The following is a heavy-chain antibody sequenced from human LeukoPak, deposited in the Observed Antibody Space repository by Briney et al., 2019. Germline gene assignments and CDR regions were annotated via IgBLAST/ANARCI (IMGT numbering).Heavy chain of an antibody. CDR3: ARAYGSGSWKPFDY. V-gene: IGHV1-69*05. CDR1: GGTFSSYA. J-gene: IGHJ4*02. CDR2: IIPIFGTA. D-gene: IGHD3-10*01. Sequence: ASVKISCKASGGTFSSYAISWVRQAPGQGLEWMGGIIPIFGTANYAQKFQGRVTMTTDTSTSTAYMELRSLRSDDTAVYYCARAYGSGSWKPFDYWGQGTLVTVSS.